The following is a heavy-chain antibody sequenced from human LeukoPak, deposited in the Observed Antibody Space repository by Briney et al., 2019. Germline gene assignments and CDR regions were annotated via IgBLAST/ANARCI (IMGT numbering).Heavy chain of an antibody. CDR2: ISYDGSNK. J-gene: IGHJ4*02. D-gene: IGHD6-13*01. Sequence: GRSLRLSCAASGFTFSSYAMHWVRQAPGKGLEWVAVISYDGSNKYYADPVKGRFTISRDNSKNTLYLQMNSLRAEDTAVYYCARDRWKGSSGWYPADYWGQGALVTVSS. CDR1: GFTFSSYA. CDR3: ARDRWKGSSGWYPADY. V-gene: IGHV3-30-3*01.